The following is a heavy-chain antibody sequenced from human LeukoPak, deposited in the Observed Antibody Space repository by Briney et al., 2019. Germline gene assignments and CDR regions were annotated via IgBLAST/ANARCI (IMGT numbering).Heavy chain of an antibody. Sequence: GGSLRLSCAASGFTFSSYWMSWVRQAPGKGLEWVANIKQDGSEKYYVDSVKGRFTISRDNAKNSLSLQMNSLRAEDTAVYYCARAKWEYDYSSGWSWFDPWGQGTLVTVSS. J-gene: IGHJ5*02. V-gene: IGHV3-7*03. CDR3: ARAKWEYDYSSGWSWFDP. CDR2: IKQDGSEK. D-gene: IGHD6-19*01. CDR1: GFTFSSYW.